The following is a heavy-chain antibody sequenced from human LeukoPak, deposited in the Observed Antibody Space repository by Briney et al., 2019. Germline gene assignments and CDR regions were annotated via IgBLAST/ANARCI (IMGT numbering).Heavy chain of an antibody. CDR3: ARDRGAAAGTRYFDY. CDR2: IIPIFGIA. D-gene: IGHD6-13*01. V-gene: IGHV1-69*05. CDR1: GGTFSSYA. J-gene: IGHJ4*02. Sequence: SVKVSCKASGGTFSSYAISCVRQAPGQGLECIGRIIPIFGIANYAQKFQGRVTITTDESTSTAYMELSSLRSEDTAVYYCARDRGAAAGTRYFDYWGQGTLVTVS.